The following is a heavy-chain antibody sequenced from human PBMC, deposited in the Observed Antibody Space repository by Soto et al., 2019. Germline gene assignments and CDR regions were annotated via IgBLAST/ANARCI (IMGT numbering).Heavy chain of an antibody. V-gene: IGHV1-18*01. CDR1: GYTFTTYA. CDR2: VSAYNGNT. J-gene: IGHJ6*02. D-gene: IGHD3-10*01. Sequence: EASVKVSCKASGYTFTTYAITWVRQAPGQGLEWMGWVSAYNGNTKYAQRVQGRVTMTTDTSTNTAYMDLGSLRSDDTAVYYCARDQSFRWYGKDYGIDVWGQGTTVTVYS. CDR3: ARDQSFRWYGKDYGIDV.